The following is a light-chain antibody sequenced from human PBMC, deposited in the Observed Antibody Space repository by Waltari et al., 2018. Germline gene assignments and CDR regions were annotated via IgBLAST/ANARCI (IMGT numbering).Light chain of an antibody. Sequence: QSVLTQPPSASGTPGQRVTISCSGSSSNIGSNTVNWYQQRPGTAPKLLLYSNNQRPSGVPARFSGSKSGTSASLAISGLQSEDEADYYCAAWDDSLNGLWVFGGGTKLTVL. CDR3: AAWDDSLNGLWV. CDR2: SNN. J-gene: IGLJ3*02. CDR1: SSNIGSNT. V-gene: IGLV1-44*01.